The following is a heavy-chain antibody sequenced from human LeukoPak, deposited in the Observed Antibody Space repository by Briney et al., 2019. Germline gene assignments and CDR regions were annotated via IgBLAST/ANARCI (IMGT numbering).Heavy chain of an antibody. CDR1: ADSIVSFH. D-gene: IGHD2-21*01. CDR3: ARDGHIRGFDS. J-gene: IGHJ4*02. CDR2: VFHSGTT. Sequence: SETLSLTCTVSADSIVSFHWSWIRRSAGKGLEWIGRVFHSGTTKNPSLKSRVTMSLDTSKNLLSLTVTSVTAADTAIYFCARDGHIRGFDSWGQGTLVIVSS. V-gene: IGHV4-4*07.